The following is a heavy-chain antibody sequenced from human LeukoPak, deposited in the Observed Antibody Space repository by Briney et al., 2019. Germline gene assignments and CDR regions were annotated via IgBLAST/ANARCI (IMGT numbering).Heavy chain of an antibody. D-gene: IGHD1-26*01. Sequence: ASVKVSCKASGYTFTGYYIHWMRQAPGQGLEWMGWINPNSGGTNYAQKFQGRVTMTRDTSISTAYMELSRLRSDGTAVYYCARDYSGSYQYNWFDPWGQGTLVTVSS. CDR3: ARDYSGSYQYNWFDP. V-gene: IGHV1-2*02. CDR1: GYTFTGYY. CDR2: INPNSGGT. J-gene: IGHJ5*02.